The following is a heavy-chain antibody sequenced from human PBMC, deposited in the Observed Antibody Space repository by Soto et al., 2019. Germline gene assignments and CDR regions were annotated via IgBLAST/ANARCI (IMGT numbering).Heavy chain of an antibody. CDR2: ISAGGGST. V-gene: IGHV3-23*01. J-gene: IGHJ4*02. CDR1: GFTFSSYA. D-gene: IGHD3-3*01. CDR3: AKSVRVYYDAPGY. Sequence: GGSLRLSCAASGFTFSSYAMSWVRQAPGKGLEWVSAISAGGGSTYYADSVKGRFTISRDNSKNTLYLQMDSLRAEDTAVYYCAKSVRVYYDAPGYWGQGTLVTVSS.